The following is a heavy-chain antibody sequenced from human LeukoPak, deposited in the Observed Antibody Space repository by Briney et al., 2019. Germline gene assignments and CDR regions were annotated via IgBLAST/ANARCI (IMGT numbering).Heavy chain of an antibody. J-gene: IGHJ4*02. Sequence: GASVKVSCKASGYTFTSYGISWVRQAPGQGLEWMGWIGAYNGNTDYAQKFQGRVTMTTDTSTSTAYRELRSLRSDDTAVYYCARGPPAYYVDYWGQGTLVTVSS. CDR2: IGAYNGNT. CDR3: ARGPPAYYVDY. CDR1: GYTFTSYG. V-gene: IGHV1-18*01.